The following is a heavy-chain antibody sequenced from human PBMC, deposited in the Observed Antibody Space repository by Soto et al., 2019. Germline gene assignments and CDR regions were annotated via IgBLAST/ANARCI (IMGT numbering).Heavy chain of an antibody. V-gene: IGHV4-59*01. D-gene: IGHD3-22*01. Sequence: PSETLSLTCTVSGGSISSYYWSWIRQPPGKGLEWIGYIYYSGSTNYNPSLKSRVTISVDTSKNQFSLKLSSVTAADTAVYYCARVEYYYGSSGTRPDWFDPWGQGTLVTVSS. CDR2: IYYSGST. CDR3: ARVEYYYGSSGTRPDWFDP. CDR1: GGSISSYY. J-gene: IGHJ5*02.